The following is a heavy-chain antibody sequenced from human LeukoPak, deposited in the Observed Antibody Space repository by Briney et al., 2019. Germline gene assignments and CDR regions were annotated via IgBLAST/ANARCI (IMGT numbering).Heavy chain of an antibody. V-gene: IGHV3-66*01. J-gene: IGHJ4*02. CDR3: ARSFYSSTWYGDLDY. D-gene: IGHD6-13*01. CDR2: IYSGGST. Sequence: GGSLRLSCAASEFSVGSNYMTWVRQAPGKGLEWVSLIYSGGSTYYADSVKGRFTISRDNSKNTLYLQMNSLRAEDTVVYYCARSFYSSTWYGDLDYWGQGTLVTVSS. CDR1: EFSVGSNY.